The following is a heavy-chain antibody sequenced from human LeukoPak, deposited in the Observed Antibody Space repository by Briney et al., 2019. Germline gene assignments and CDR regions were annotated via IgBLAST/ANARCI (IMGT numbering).Heavy chain of an antibody. V-gene: IGHV1-24*01. CDR1: GHTLSDLS. D-gene: IGHD3-10*01. J-gene: IGHJ4*02. Sequence: ASVKVSCKVSGHTLSDLSIHWVRQAPGKGLERMGGFDIEDGETIYAQDFEGRVTMTEDTATETAYLELSSLRSEDTAVYYCVAEVIEVTMGDYWGQGTLVAVSS. CDR3: VAEVIEVTMGDY. CDR2: FDIEDGET.